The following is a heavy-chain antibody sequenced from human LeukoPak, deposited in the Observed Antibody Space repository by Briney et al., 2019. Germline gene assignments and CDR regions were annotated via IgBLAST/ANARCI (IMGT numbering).Heavy chain of an antibody. J-gene: IGHJ4*02. D-gene: IGHD6-13*01. V-gene: IGHV3-53*04. CDR1: GITVSTNY. Sequence: PGGSLRLSCAASGITVSTNYMNWVRQAPGKGLEWVSAIYGGSNTYYAASVKGRFTISRHNSENTLYLQMNSLSAEDTAVYYCARGGYSISWRTLDYWGQGTLVTVSS. CDR2: IYGGSNT. CDR3: ARGGYSISWRTLDY.